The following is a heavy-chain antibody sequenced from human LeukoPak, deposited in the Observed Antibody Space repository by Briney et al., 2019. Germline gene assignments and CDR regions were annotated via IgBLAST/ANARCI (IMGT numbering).Heavy chain of an antibody. V-gene: IGHV4-39*01. Sequence: SETLSLTCTVSGGSISSRGFRWGWGRQPPGKGPEWVGSVYYDGVTYYNPSFQRRVTMSLDKSTNRFSRRLSSVAAAATAVYSCARLSCSDPVCHNLPYNHFDPWGQGTLVIVST. D-gene: IGHD2-15*01. CDR2: VYYDGVT. CDR1: GGSISSRGFR. J-gene: IGHJ5*02. CDR3: ARLSCSDPVCHNLPYNHFDP.